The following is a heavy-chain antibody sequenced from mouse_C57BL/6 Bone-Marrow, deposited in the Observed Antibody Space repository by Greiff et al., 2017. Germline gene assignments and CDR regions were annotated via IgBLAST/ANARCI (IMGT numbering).Heavy chain of an antibody. CDR3: AYYYGSSGVYWYFDV. CDR1: GYTFTSYW. D-gene: IGHD1-1*01. V-gene: IGHV1-64*01. CDR2: IHPNSGST. Sequence: VQLQQPGAELVKPGASVKLSCKASGYTFTSYWMHWVKQRPGQGLEWIGMIHPNSGSTNYNEKFKSKDTLTVDKSSSTAYMQLSSLTSEDSAVYYCAYYYGSSGVYWYFDVWGTGTTVTVSS. J-gene: IGHJ1*03.